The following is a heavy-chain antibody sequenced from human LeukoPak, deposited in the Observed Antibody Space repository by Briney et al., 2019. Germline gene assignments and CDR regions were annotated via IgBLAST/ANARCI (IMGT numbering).Heavy chain of an antibody. D-gene: IGHD2-15*01. J-gene: IGHJ4*02. CDR2: MNPNSGNT. CDR3: ARLLAGCPGGRCRAHFDY. V-gene: IGHV1-8*01. CDR1: GYTSTSYD. Sequence: GASVKVSCKASGYTSTSYDINWVRQATGQGLEWMGWMNPNSGNTGYAQKFQGRVTMTRNTSISTAYMELSSLRSEGTAVYYCARLLAGCPGGRCRAHFDYWGQGTLVTVSS.